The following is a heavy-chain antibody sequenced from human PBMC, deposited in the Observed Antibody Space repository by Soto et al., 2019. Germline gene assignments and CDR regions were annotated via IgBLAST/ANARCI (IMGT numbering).Heavy chain of an antibody. J-gene: IGHJ5*02. CDR1: GGSISSYY. D-gene: IGHD2-2*01. V-gene: IGHV4-59*08. Sequence: SETLSLTCTVSGGSISSYYWSWIRQPPGKGLEWIGYIYYSGSTNYNPSLKSRVTISVDTSKNQFSLKLSSVTAADTAVYYCARTYCSSTSCYSYWFDPWGQGTLVTVSS. CDR2: IYYSGST. CDR3: ARTYCSSTSCYSYWFDP.